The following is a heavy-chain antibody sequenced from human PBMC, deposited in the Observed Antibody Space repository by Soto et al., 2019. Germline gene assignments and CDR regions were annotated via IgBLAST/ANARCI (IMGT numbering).Heavy chain of an antibody. D-gene: IGHD2-21*01. CDR2: INTDGSAT. CDR1: GFTFSSNW. Sequence: EVQLVESGGGLVQPGGSLRLSCAASGFTFSSNWMHWVRQIPGKGLVWVSRINTDGSATNYADSVKGRFTTYRGNAKNMLYLQMNSLRLEDTAVYYCARDGEGYWGQGALVTVSS. CDR3: ARDGEGY. J-gene: IGHJ4*02. V-gene: IGHV3-74*01.